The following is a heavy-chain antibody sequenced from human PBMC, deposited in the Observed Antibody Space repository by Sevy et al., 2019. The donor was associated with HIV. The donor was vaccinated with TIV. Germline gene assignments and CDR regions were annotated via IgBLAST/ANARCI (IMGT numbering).Heavy chain of an antibody. J-gene: IGHJ6*02. CDR1: GFTFSSYS. CDR2: ISSGSTYI. CDR3: ASDRGVGTSSYGMDV. V-gene: IGHV3-21*01. Sequence: GGSLRLSCAASGFTFSSYSMNWVRQAPGKGLEWVSSISSGSTYIYYVDSVKGRFTISRDNAKNSLYLQMNGLRAEDTAVYYCASDRGVGTSSYGMDVWGQGTTVTVSS. D-gene: IGHD1-26*01.